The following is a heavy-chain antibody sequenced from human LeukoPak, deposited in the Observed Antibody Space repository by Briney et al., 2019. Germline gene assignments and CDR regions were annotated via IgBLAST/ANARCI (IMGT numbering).Heavy chain of an antibody. J-gene: IGHJ3*02. CDR3: ARGRDSSSWRDAFDI. D-gene: IGHD6-13*01. CDR1: GGSFSGYY. CDR2: INHSGST. Sequence: SETLSLTCAVYGGSFSGYYWSWIRQPPGKGLEWIGEINHSGSTNYNPSLKSRVTISVDTSKNQFSLKLISVTAADTAVYYCARGRDSSSWRDAFDIWGQGTMVTVSS. V-gene: IGHV4-34*01.